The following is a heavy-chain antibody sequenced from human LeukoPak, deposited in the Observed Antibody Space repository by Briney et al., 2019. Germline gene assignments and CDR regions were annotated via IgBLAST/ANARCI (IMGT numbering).Heavy chain of an antibody. Sequence: PGASLRLSCAASGFTFSSFWIHWVRQAPGKGLVWVSRINSDGSITTYADSVKGRFTISRDNAKNTVYLQLSSLRAEDTAVYYCTRAVVVTASDSWGQGTLVTVSS. D-gene: IGHD2-21*02. CDR1: GFTFSSFW. CDR3: TRAVVVTASDS. CDR2: INSDGSIT. J-gene: IGHJ4*02. V-gene: IGHV3-74*01.